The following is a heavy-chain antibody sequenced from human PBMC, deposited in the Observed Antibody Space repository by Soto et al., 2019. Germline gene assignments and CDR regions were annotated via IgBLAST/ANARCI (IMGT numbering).Heavy chain of an antibody. CDR3: ARQKDSSGYYYYYYGMDG. D-gene: IGHD3-22*01. V-gene: IGHV3-48*02. Sequence: GGSLRLSCAASGFTFSSYGMHWVRQAPGKGLEWVSVISSSSSNIYYTDSVKGRFTISRDNAKNSLYLQMNSLRDEDTAVYYCARQKDSSGYYYYYYGMDGWGQGTTVTVAS. CDR2: ISSSSSNI. CDR1: GFTFSSYG. J-gene: IGHJ6*02.